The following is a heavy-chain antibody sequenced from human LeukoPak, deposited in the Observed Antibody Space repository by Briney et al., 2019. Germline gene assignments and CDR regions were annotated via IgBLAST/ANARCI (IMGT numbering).Heavy chain of an antibody. CDR1: GDRFTSYW. V-gene: IGHV5-51*01. J-gene: IGHJ6*03. Sequence: PGESLKIPCKGYGDRFTSYWVAWVRQMPGKGLEWMGFIYPDDSDSRYSPSFQGQVTISVDKSISTTYLQWSSLKASDTAMYYCVRGGQQPAYYYYYMDVWGKGTTATVSS. CDR2: IYPDDSDS. D-gene: IGHD6-13*01. CDR3: VRGGQQPAYYYYYMDV.